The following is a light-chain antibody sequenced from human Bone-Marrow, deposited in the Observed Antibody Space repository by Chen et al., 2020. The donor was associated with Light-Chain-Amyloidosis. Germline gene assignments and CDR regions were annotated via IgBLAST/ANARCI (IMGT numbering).Light chain of an antibody. CDR1: QNVNRH. V-gene: IGKV3-15*01. Sequence: EIVVTQYPATRSVPPGEGATLTCRASQNVNRHVAWYQQKPGQPPRLLMSATSTRATGIPGRFSGSGSATEFSLTISSLQSEDSAVYYCQQYNNWPSWTFGQGTKVEIK. CDR2: ATS. CDR3: QQYNNWPSWT. J-gene: IGKJ1*01.